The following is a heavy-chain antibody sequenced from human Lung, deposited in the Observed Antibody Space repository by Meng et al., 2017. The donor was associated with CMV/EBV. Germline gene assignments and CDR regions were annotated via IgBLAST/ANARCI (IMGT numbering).Heavy chain of an antibody. V-gene: IGHV1-18*01. CDR2: FVNYVDT. D-gene: IGHD2-15*01. CDR3: ASGTPGRSYFDY. J-gene: IGHJ4*02. CDR1: GYTFGSYG. Sequence: QVLLLQSGPEVKKPGASVRCSCKASGYTFGSYGIFWVRQAPGQGLEWMGWFVNYVDTYPAPKFQGSIIMTTDTHTNTAFMEMRSITADDTAVYYCASGTPGRSYFDYWGQGTLVTVSS.